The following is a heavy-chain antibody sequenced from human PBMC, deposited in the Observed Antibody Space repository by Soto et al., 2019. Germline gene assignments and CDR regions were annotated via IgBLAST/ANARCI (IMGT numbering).Heavy chain of an antibody. J-gene: IGHJ4*02. V-gene: IGHV4-4*02. CDR1: GGSISSSNW. D-gene: IGHD6-19*01. CDR3: ARSALAGTRFDY. Sequence: QVQLQESGPGLVKPSGTLSLTCAVSGGSISSSNWWSWVRQPPGKGLEWIGEIYHSGSTNYNPSLKTRATISVDKSKNQFSLKLNAVTAADTAVYYCARSALAGTRFDYWGQGTLVTVSS. CDR2: IYHSGST.